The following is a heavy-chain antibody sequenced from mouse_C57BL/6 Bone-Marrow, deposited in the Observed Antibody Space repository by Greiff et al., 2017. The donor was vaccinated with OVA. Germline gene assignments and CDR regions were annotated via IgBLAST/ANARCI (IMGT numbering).Heavy chain of an antibody. D-gene: IGHD2-3*01. CDR3: ARDGYYLYAMDY. CDR2: ISDGGSYT. V-gene: IGHV5-4*01. Sequence: EVQVVESGGGLVKPGGSLKLSCAASGFTFSSYAMSWVRPTPEKRLEWVATISDGGSYTYYPDNVKGRFTISRDNAKNNLYLQMSHLKSEDTAMYYCARDGYYLYAMDYWGQGTSVTVSS. CDR1: GFTFSSYA. J-gene: IGHJ4*01.